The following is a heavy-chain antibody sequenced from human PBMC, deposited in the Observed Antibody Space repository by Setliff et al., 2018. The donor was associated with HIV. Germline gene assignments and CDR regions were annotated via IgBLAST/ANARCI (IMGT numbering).Heavy chain of an antibody. J-gene: IGHJ5*02. CDR2: IWSDGSNK. Sequence: GGSLRLSCAASGFTSSSFSMYWVRQAPGKGLEWVAVIWSDGSNKYYADSVKGRFTISRDNSKNTLYLQMNSLRVEDTAVYYCAKAHPGAYSWNYYNPPRWFDPWGQGTLVTVSS. CDR3: AKAHPGAYSWNYYNPPRWFDP. D-gene: IGHD1-7*01. CDR1: GFTSSSFS. V-gene: IGHV3-33*06.